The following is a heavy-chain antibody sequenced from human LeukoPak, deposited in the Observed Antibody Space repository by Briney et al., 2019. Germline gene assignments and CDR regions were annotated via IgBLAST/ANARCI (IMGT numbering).Heavy chain of an antibody. J-gene: IGHJ4*02. Sequence: GGSLRLSCAASGFTFSSHSMNWVRQAPGKGLEWAPSISPSGNYIYYADSVEGRFTISRDNAKNSLYLQMNSLRAEDTAVYYCARDLSSSTSCYSYWGQGTLVTVSS. CDR1: GFTFSSHS. D-gene: IGHD2-2*01. V-gene: IGHV3-21*01. CDR2: ISPSGNYI. CDR3: ARDLSSSTSCYSY.